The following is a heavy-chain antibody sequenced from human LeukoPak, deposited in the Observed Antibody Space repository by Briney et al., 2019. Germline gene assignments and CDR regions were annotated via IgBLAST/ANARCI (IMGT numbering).Heavy chain of an antibody. Sequence: GGSLRLSCAASGFTFSNAWMTWVRQAPGKGLEWVGRMQSKTDGGAKDYAAPVKGRFTISRDDSENTLYLQMDSLKTEDTAVYYCTTLSSRTKNDYWGQGTLVTVSS. CDR3: TTLSSRTKNDY. CDR2: MQSKTDGGAK. D-gene: IGHD3-16*01. CDR1: GFTFSNAW. V-gene: IGHV3-15*01. J-gene: IGHJ4*02.